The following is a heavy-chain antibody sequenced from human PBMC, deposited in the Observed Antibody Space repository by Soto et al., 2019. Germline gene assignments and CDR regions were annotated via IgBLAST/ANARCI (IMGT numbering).Heavy chain of an antibody. D-gene: IGHD3-10*01. CDR3: AGESNSWSYYFDY. J-gene: IGHJ4*02. V-gene: IGHV4-61*03. CDR1: GGSVSSGSYY. CDR2: IYNSGST. Sequence: PSETLSLTCTVSGGSVSSGSYYWSWIRQPPGKGLEWIGYIYNSGSTNYNPSLKSRVTISVDTSKNHFSLRMSSVTAADTAVYYCAGESNSWSYYFDYWGRETLVTISS.